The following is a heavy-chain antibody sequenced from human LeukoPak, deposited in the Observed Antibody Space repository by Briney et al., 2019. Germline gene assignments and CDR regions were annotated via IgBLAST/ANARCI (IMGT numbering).Heavy chain of an antibody. CDR1: GGSISSYY. J-gene: IGHJ4*02. CDR2: IYTSGST. CDR3: ARSSYYDFWSGAYYFDY. V-gene: IGHV4-4*07. D-gene: IGHD3-3*01. Sequence: PSETLSLTCTVXGGSISSYYWSWIRQPAGKGLEWIGRIYTSGSTNYNPSLKSRVTMSVDTSKNQFSLKLSSVTAADTAVYYCARSSYYDFWSGAYYFDYWGQGTLVTVSS.